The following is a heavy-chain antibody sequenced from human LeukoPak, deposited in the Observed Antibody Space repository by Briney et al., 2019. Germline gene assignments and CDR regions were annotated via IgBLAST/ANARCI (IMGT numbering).Heavy chain of an antibody. Sequence: PSETLSLTCTVSGGSISSSSYYWGWIRQPPGKGLEWIGSIYYSGSTYYNPSLKSRVTISVDTSKNQFSLKLSSVTAADTAVYYCARIKRITMVRGAPRGAFDIWGQGTMVTVS. D-gene: IGHD3-10*01. V-gene: IGHV4-39*07. CDR1: GGSISSSSYY. CDR2: IYYSGST. CDR3: ARIKRITMVRGAPRGAFDI. J-gene: IGHJ3*02.